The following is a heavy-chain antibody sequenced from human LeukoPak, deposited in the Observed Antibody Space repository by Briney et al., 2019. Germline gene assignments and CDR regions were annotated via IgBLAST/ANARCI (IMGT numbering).Heavy chain of an antibody. V-gene: IGHV3-30*02. CDR1: GFTFSSYG. CDR3: AKALGATSYFDY. Sequence: PGGSLRLSCAASGFTFSSYGMHWVRQAPGKGLEWVAFIRYDGSNKYYADSVKGRFTISRDNSKNTLYLQMNSLTAEDTAVYYCAKALGATSYFDYWGQGTLVTVSS. CDR2: IRYDGSNK. D-gene: IGHD1-26*01. J-gene: IGHJ4*02.